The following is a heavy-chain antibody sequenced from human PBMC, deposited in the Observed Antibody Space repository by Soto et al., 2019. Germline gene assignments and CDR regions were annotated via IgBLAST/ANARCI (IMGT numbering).Heavy chain of an antibody. CDR1: GGAISTYY. Sequence: QVHLQESGPGLVKPSETLSLTCTVSGGAISTYYWAWIRQPAGKGLEWIGRIYSSWSTKYNPSLQSRVTMSLGTSNNQFALSPTSVTAADTAVYYCARGQRFANWFDPWGQGTLVTVSS. D-gene: IGHD3-3*01. J-gene: IGHJ5*02. CDR3: ARGQRFANWFDP. V-gene: IGHV4-4*07. CDR2: IYSSWST.